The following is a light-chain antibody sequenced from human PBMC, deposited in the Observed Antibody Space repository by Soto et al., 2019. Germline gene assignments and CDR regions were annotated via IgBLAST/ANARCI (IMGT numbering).Light chain of an antibody. Sequence: LTQPPSASGSPGQSVTISCTGTSSDVGGYDYVSWYQQHPGKAPKLMIYEVTIRPSGVSDRFSGSKSGNTASLTVSGLQAGDEADYYCSSYTGGNPSYVFGTGTKVTVL. V-gene: IGLV2-8*01. CDR2: EVT. CDR1: SSDVGGYDY. J-gene: IGLJ1*01. CDR3: SSYTGGNPSYV.